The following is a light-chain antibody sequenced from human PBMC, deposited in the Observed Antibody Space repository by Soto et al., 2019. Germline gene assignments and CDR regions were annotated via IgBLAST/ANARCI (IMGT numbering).Light chain of an antibody. Sequence: IQMTQSPSSLYASVGDSVTVTCRASQSINIYLNWYQQKPGKAPTLLIYGASSLQSGVPSRFTGGGSRTAFTLTSSSLQPEDFATYYCQQSYRSPYTFGQGTKLETK. CDR3: QQSYRSPYT. CDR1: QSINIY. V-gene: IGKV1-39*01. J-gene: IGKJ2*01. CDR2: GAS.